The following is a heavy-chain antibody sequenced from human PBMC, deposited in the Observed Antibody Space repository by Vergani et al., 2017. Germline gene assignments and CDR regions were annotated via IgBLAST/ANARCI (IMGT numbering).Heavy chain of an antibody. J-gene: IGHJ6*02. Sequence: QMQLVQSGPEVKKPGTSVKVSCKASGFTFISSAVQWVRQARGQRLEWIGWIVVGSGNTNYAQKFQERVTIIRDMYTSTAYMELSSLRSEDTAVYYCAAPGSGSYSYYYGMDVWGQGTTVTVSS. CDR1: GFTFISSA. V-gene: IGHV1-58*01. D-gene: IGHD1-26*01. CDR3: AAPGSGSYSYYYGMDV. CDR2: IVVGSGNT.